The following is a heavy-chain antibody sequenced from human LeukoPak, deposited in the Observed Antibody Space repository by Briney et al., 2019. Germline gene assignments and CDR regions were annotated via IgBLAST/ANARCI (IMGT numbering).Heavy chain of an antibody. CDR1: GFTFSSYS. D-gene: IGHD3-10*01. Sequence: GGSLRLSCAASGFTFSSYSMNWVRQAPGKGLEWVSYISSGSSTIYYADSVKGRFTISRDNAKNSLYLQMNSLRAEDTAVYYCARDSMVRGGLDYWGQGTLVTVSS. CDR3: ARDSMVRGGLDY. J-gene: IGHJ4*02. V-gene: IGHV3-48*01. CDR2: ISSGSSTI.